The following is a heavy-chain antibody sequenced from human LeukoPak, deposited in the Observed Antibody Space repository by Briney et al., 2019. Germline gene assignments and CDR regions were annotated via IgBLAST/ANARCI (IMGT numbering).Heavy chain of an antibody. CDR1: GFTVTTSY. CDR2: IYSGGAK. V-gene: IGHV3-66*02. J-gene: IGHJ4*02. CDR3: ARQAADATPFHY. Sequence: GGSLRLSCAASGFTVTTSYMSWFRQAPGKGLEWVSIIYSGGAKYYAASVKGRFAISRDNSKNTLYLQMNGLRPEDTAMYYCARQAADATPFHYWGQGSLVTVSS. D-gene: IGHD6-13*01.